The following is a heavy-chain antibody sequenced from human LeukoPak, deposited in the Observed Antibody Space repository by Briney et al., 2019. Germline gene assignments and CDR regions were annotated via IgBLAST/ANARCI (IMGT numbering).Heavy chain of an antibody. D-gene: IGHD2-15*01. Sequence: PGGSLRLSCAASGFTFSSYAMSWVRQAPGKGLEWVSAISGSGGSTYYAGSVKGRFTISRDNSKNTLYLQMNSLRAEDTAVYYCAKAKYCSGGSCYHRWHFDYWGQGTLVTVSS. CDR3: AKAKYCSGGSCYHRWHFDY. J-gene: IGHJ4*02. V-gene: IGHV3-23*01. CDR2: ISGSGGST. CDR1: GFTFSSYA.